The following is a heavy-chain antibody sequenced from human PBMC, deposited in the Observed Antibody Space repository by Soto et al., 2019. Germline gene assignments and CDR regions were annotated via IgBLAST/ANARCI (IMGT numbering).Heavy chain of an antibody. CDR3: ARREKGWNITVSYYNAMDV. D-gene: IGHD1-1*01. CDR1: GGSITSSSYY. Sequence: QPQVQESGPGLVEPSETLPLTCSVSGGSITSSSYYWAWIRQLPGKGLEWIGSMYYTGSTYYNPSLNSRATNSVDTLGNQISLEVSCVTTGEPALYYCARREKGWNITVSYYNAMDVWGQGTTMT. V-gene: IGHV4-39*01. J-gene: IGHJ6*02. CDR2: MYYTGST.